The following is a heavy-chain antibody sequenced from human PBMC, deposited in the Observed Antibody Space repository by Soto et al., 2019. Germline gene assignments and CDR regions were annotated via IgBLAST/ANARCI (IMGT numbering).Heavy chain of an antibody. J-gene: IGHJ4*02. CDR2: IIPMFGIA. CDR1: GGTCSSES. Sequence: QVQLVQSGAEVKKPGSSVKVSCKASGGTCSSESISWLRQAPGQGLEWMGRIIPMFGIAKYAQKFQGRVTITADRSSHTAYMELSSLRSDDTAVYFCARGTPVTTYFFDSWGQGTLLAVSS. V-gene: IGHV1-69*02. D-gene: IGHD4-17*01. CDR3: ARGTPVTTYFFDS.